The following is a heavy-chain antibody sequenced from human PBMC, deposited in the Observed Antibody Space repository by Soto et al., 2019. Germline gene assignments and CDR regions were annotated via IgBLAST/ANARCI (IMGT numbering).Heavy chain of an antibody. CDR3: AEDSNPGYSSSWYDY. D-gene: IGHD6-13*01. CDR2: ISGSGGST. J-gene: IGHJ4*02. CDR1: GFTFSSYA. V-gene: IGHV3-23*01. Sequence: EVQLLESGGGLVQPGGSLRLSCAASGFTFSSYAMSWVRQAPGKGLEWVSAISGSGGSTYYADSVKGRFTISRDNSKNTLYLQMHSLRAEDTAVYYCAEDSNPGYSSSWYDYWGQGTLVTVSS.